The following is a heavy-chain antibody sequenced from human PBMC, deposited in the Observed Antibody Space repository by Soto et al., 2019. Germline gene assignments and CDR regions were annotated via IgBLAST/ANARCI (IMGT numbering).Heavy chain of an antibody. CDR2: IYYSGST. D-gene: IGHD3-3*01. V-gene: IGHV4-59*01. CDR3: AGWYYDFWGGYYPLPHETPNTWLDP. Sequence: SETLSLTCTFSGVSIISYYWIWIRQPPGKGLEWIGYIYYSGSTNYNPSLKSRVTISVDTSKNQFSLKLSSVTAADTAVYYCAGWYYDFWGGYYPLPHETPNTWLDPWGQGTLVTVSS. J-gene: IGHJ5*02. CDR1: GVSIISYY.